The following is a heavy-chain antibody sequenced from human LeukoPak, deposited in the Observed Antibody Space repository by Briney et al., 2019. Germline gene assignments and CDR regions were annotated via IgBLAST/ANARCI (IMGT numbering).Heavy chain of an antibody. D-gene: IGHD4-11*01. J-gene: IGHJ6*02. Sequence: GRSLRLSCAVSGITFSNYGIHWVRQAPGKGLEWVAVISYDGNNKYYADSVKGRFTISRDNSKNTLYLQMNSLRAEDAAVYYCARGLQDLLNYYYYGMDVWGQGTTVTVSS. CDR3: ARGLQDLLNYYYYGMDV. CDR1: GITFSNYG. V-gene: IGHV3-30*03. CDR2: ISYDGNNK.